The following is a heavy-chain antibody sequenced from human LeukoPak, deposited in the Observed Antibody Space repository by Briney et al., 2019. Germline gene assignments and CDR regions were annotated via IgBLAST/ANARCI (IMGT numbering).Heavy chain of an antibody. V-gene: IGHV3-23*01. Sequence: HSGGSLRLSCTASGFPFSTYAMSWVRQAPGKGLEWVSFISGSGGSTYYADSVKGRFTISRDNSKNTLYLQMNSLRAEDTAVYYCAKEGYCGSTTCYRLFDFWGQGSLVTVSS. J-gene: IGHJ4*02. CDR3: AKEGYCGSTTCYRLFDF. CDR1: GFPFSTYA. D-gene: IGHD2-2*01. CDR2: ISGSGGST.